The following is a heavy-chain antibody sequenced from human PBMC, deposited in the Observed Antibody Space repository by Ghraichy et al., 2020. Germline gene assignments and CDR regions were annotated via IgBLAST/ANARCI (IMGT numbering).Heavy chain of an antibody. Sequence: SVKVSCKASGGTFSSYAISWVRQAPGQGLEWMGRIIPILGIANYAQKFQGRVTITADKSTSTAYMELSSLRSEDTAVYYCARERGRLIALYYWYGMDVWVQATTVTDSS. D-gene: IGHD1-26*01. CDR2: IIPILGIA. J-gene: IGHJ6*02. CDR3: ARERGRLIALYYWYGMDV. V-gene: IGHV1-69*04. CDR1: GGTFSSYA.